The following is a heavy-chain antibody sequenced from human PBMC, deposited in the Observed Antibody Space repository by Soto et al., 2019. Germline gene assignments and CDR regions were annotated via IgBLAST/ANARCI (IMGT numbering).Heavy chain of an antibody. D-gene: IGHD3-16*01. J-gene: IGHJ6*02. Sequence: QVQLVQSGDEVKKPGASVKVSCKASGYIFVNYGIAWVRQAPGQGLEWMGWISPYTGNTHSATKIQGRLTMTTDTSRSTAYMDLGSLKSDDTAVYYWGMVDNYVPPPPQDVWGQGTTVTFSS. V-gene: IGHV1-18*01. CDR3: GMVDNYVPPPPQDV. CDR1: GYIFVNYG. CDR2: ISPYTGNT.